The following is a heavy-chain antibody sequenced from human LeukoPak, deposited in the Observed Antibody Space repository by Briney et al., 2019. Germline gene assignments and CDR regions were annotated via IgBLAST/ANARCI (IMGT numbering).Heavy chain of an antibody. CDR3: ARQGNGDLYYFDY. CDR2: IYYSGST. J-gene: IGHJ4*02. CDR1: GGSISYYY. D-gene: IGHD4-17*01. V-gene: IGHV4-59*08. Sequence: SETLSLTCTVSGGSISYYYWSWIRQPPGKGLEWVGYIYYSGSTKYNPSLKSQITISVDTSKNQYSLKLSSVTAADTAMYYCARQGNGDLYYFDYWGQGTLVTVSS.